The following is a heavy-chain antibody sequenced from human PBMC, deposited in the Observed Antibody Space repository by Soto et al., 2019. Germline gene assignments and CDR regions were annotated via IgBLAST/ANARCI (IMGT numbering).Heavy chain of an antibody. Sequence: QVQLQESGPGLVKPSQTLSLTCTVSGGSISSGGYYWSWIRQHPGKGLEWIGYIYYSGSTYYDPSLKSRDTISVDTSKNQFSLKLSSVTAADTAVYYCARDPVVAGRGEFDYWGQGTLVTVSS. CDR3: ARDPVVAGRGEFDY. CDR1: GGSISSGGYY. J-gene: IGHJ4*02. CDR2: IYYSGST. D-gene: IGHD2-15*01. V-gene: IGHV4-31*03.